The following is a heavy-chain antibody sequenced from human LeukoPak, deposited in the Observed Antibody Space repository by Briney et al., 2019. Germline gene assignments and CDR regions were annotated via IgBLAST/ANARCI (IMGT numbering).Heavy chain of an antibody. D-gene: IGHD1-26*01. Sequence: GGSLRLSCAASGFTFNTYGMHWVRRTPGKGLEYVSAIRSHGSSTFYANSVRGRFTISRDNSKNTLYLHMGSLRAEDTAVYYCARRTGIWWEPHAAFDNWGQGTTVTVSS. CDR3: ARRTGIWWEPHAAFDN. J-gene: IGHJ3*02. CDR1: GFTFNTYG. V-gene: IGHV3-64*01. CDR2: IRSHGSST.